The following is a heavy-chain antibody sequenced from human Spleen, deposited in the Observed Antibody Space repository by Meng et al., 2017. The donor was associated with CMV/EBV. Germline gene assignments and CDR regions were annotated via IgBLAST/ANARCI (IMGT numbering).Heavy chain of an antibody. CDR2: IYSGGTT. CDR1: GLVVRDNY. CDR3: ARMNTPGRHFDY. J-gene: IGHJ4*02. Sequence: EVQLVEAGGGLVQPGGFLRLSCAASGLVVRDNYMSWVRQAPGEGLEWVSVIYSGGTTFYADSVKGRFTISRDNSKNTLLLQMNSLRVDDTAVYYCARMNTPGRHFDYWGQGTLVTVSS. V-gene: IGHV3-66*01. D-gene: IGHD2-2*01.